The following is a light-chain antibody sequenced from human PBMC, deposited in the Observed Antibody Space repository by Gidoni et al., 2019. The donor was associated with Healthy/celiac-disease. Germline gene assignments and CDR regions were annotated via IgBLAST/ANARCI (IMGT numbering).Light chain of an antibody. CDR2: DAS. V-gene: IGKV3-15*01. Sequence: EIVMTQSPATLSVSPGERVTLSCRASQSVSSHLAWYQQTPGQAPRLHIYDASTRATGIPARFSGSGSGTELTLTISSLQSEEFAVYYCQQYKNWPPVTFGQGTKLEIK. J-gene: IGKJ2*01. CDR1: QSVSSH. CDR3: QQYKNWPPVT.